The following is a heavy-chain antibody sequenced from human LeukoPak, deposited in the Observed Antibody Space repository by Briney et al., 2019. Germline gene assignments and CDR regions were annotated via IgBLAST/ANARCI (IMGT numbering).Heavy chain of an antibody. J-gene: IGHJ5*02. V-gene: IGHV4-4*07. CDR1: GGSISSYY. CDR2: IYTGGST. D-gene: IGHD5-18*01. Sequence: SETLSLTCTVSGGSISSYYWSWIRQPAGKGLEWIGRIYTGGSTNYNPSLKSRVTMSVDTSKNQFSLKLSSVTAADTAVYYCARDDLTGYSYGNWFDPWGQGTLVTVSS. CDR3: ARDDLTGYSYGNWFDP.